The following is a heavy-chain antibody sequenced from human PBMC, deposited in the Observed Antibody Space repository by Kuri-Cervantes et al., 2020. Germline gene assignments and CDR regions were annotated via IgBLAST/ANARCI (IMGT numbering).Heavy chain of an antibody. J-gene: IGHJ4*02. CDR1: GFTFSSYA. CDR3: ARQPMVRGVSPFDY. V-gene: IGHV3-23*01. CDR2: ISGSGGST. Sequence: GESLKISCAASGFTFSSYAMSWVRQAPGKGLEWVSAISGSGGSTYYADSVKGRFTISRDNSKNTLYLQMNSLRAEDTAVYYCARQPMVRGVSPFDYWGQGTLVTVSS. D-gene: IGHD3-10*01.